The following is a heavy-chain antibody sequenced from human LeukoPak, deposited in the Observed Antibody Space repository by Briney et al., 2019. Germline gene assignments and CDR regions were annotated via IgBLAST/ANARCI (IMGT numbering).Heavy chain of an antibody. Sequence: SETLSLTCTVSGYSISSGYYWGWIRQPPGKGLERIGSIYHSGSTYYNPSLKSRVTISVDTSKNQFSLKLSSVTAADTAVYYCAKATYYDSSEGAFDIWGQGTMVTVSS. CDR3: AKATYYDSSEGAFDI. J-gene: IGHJ3*02. CDR1: GYSISSGYY. V-gene: IGHV4-38-2*02. CDR2: IYHSGST. D-gene: IGHD3-22*01.